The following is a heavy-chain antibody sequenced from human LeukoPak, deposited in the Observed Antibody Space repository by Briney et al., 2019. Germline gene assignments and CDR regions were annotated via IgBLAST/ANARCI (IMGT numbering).Heavy chain of an antibody. Sequence: GGSLRLSCAASVFTFDEYGMNWVREAPGKGLEWVSGINWNGGSTGYAGSVKGRFTISRDNSKYSLYLQMNGLTSEDTALYYCAKESAAFDLWGQGTMVSVSS. J-gene: IGHJ3*01. D-gene: IGHD3-3*01. CDR1: VFTFDEYG. V-gene: IGHV3-20*04. CDR2: INWNGGST. CDR3: AKESAAFDL.